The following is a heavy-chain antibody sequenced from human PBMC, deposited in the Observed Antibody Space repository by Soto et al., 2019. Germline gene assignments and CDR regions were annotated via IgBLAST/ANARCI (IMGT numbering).Heavy chain of an antibody. CDR3: AISTGGFGGLFVVPSDY. J-gene: IGHJ4*02. CDR1: GFTYESYA. V-gene: IGHV3-23*01. D-gene: IGHD3-16*02. Sequence: EVQQLESGGGLVQPGGSLRLSWAAPGFTYESYAMSWVRQAPGKGMEWVSGINSGGTVAHYADSVKGRFAISRDTSKNTLSLEMNSLRADDTGLYYCAISTGGFGGLFVVPSDYWGQGTLVTVSS. CDR2: INSGGTVA.